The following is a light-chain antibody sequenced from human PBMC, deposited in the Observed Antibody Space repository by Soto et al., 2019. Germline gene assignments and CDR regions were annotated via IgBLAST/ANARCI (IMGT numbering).Light chain of an antibody. Sequence: EIVLTQSPGTLSLSPGERATLSCRASQSVTSSYLAWYQQKPGQAPWLLIFGVSSRATGIPDRFSGSGSGTDFTLTISRLEPEDFAVYYCQQYDSSPHTFGGGTKVEIK. CDR2: GVS. J-gene: IGKJ4*01. V-gene: IGKV3-20*01. CDR3: QQYDSSPHT. CDR1: QSVTSSY.